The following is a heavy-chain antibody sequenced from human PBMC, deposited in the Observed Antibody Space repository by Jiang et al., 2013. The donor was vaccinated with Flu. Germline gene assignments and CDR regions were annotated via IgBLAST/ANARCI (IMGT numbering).Heavy chain of an antibody. Sequence: YIHWVRQAPGQGLEWMGWINPKSGVTKFAHKFQGRFSMTTDTSISTAYMELTKLTSDDTAIYYCAKDPDRAGAFFNYWGQGTLVTVSS. CDR1: Y. V-gene: IGHV1-2*07. CDR3: AKDPDRAGAFFNY. J-gene: IGHJ4*02. CDR2: INPKSGVT. D-gene: IGHD1-14*01.